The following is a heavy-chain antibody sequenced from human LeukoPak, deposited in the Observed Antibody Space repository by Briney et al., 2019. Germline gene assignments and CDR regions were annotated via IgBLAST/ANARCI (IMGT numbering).Heavy chain of an antibody. D-gene: IGHD3-10*01. CDR3: AKGTGENY. CDR2: ISYDGSNK. V-gene: IGHV3-30*18. J-gene: IGHJ4*02. Sequence: GGSLRLSCAASGFTFSSYGMHWVRQAPGKGLEWVAVISYDGSNKYYADSVKGRFTISRDNSKNTLYLQMNSLRAEDTAVYYCAKGTGENYWGQGTLVTVSS. CDR1: GFTFSSYG.